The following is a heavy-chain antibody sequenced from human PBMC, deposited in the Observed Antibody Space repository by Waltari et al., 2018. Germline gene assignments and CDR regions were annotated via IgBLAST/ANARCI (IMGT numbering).Heavy chain of an antibody. CDR3: AKVGYGDNDKAPYFDY. J-gene: IGHJ4*02. CDR1: GFTFDDYA. V-gene: IGHV3-43D*04. D-gene: IGHD4-17*01. Sequence: EVQLVESGGVVVQPGGSLRLSCAASGFTFDDYAMHWVRQAPGKGLEWVSLISWDCGSTYYADSVKGRFPISRDNSNNSLYLQMNSLRAEDTALYYCAKVGYGDNDKAPYFDYWGQGTLVTVSS. CDR2: ISWDCGST.